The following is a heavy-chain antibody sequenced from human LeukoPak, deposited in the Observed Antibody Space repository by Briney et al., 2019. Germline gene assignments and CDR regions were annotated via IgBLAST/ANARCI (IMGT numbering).Heavy chain of an antibody. V-gene: IGHV3-74*01. Sequence: PGGSLRLSCAGSGFTFSNYWVHWVRQAPGKGLVWVSRINVEGTRTDYADSVRGRFTISRDNAKNTLYLQMNGLTAEDTAIYYCVRSMSGRNDLWGQGTLVSVSS. CDR3: VRSMSGRNDL. CDR1: GFTFSNYW. D-gene: IGHD3-3*01. CDR2: INVEGTRT. J-gene: IGHJ5*02.